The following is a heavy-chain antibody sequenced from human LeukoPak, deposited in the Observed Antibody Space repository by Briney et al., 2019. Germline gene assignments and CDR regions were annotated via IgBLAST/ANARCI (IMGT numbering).Heavy chain of an antibody. CDR3: AALVGATGGDAFDI. CDR1: GYSISSGYY. D-gene: IGHD1-26*01. CDR2: IYYSGST. J-gene: IGHJ3*02. V-gene: IGHV4-38-2*02. Sequence: PSETLSLTCNVSGYSISSGYYWAWIRQSPGKGLEWIGSIYYSGSTYYKPSLKSRVTISVDTSKNQFSLKLSSVTAADTAVYYCAALVGATGGDAFDIWGQGTMVTVSS.